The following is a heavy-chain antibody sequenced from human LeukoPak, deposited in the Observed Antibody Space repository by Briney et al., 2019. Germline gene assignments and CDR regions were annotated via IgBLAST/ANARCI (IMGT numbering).Heavy chain of an antibody. J-gene: IGHJ6*02. Sequence: GGSLRLSCAASGFTFSSYSMNWVRQAPGKGLEWVSSISSSSNYIYYADSLKGRFTISRDNAKLSLYLQINSLRAEDTAVYYCARDLYGDYGMDVWGQGTTVTVSS. D-gene: IGHD4-17*01. CDR3: ARDLYGDYGMDV. CDR2: ISSSSNYI. V-gene: IGHV3-21*01. CDR1: GFTFSSYS.